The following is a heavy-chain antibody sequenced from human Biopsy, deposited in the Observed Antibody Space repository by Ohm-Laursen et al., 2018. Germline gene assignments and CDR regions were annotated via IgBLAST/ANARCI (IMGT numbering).Heavy chain of an antibody. CDR1: GGTFSNYG. Sequence: ASVEVSCKPPGGTFSNYGVNWVRQAPGPGLEWLGGNIPSLGTGNYAQKFQDRVTVAADTSTSTATMELRSLRSDDTAVYYCATKLTGYFHHWGQGTLVIVSS. CDR3: ATKLTGYFHH. J-gene: IGHJ1*01. CDR2: NIPSLGTG. D-gene: IGHD3-9*01. V-gene: IGHV1-69*06.